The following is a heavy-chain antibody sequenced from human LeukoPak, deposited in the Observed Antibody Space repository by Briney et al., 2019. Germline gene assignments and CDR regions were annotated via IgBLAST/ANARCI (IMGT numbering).Heavy chain of an antibody. CDR3: ARVSVPPGYYWYYYGMDV. CDR1: GYTFTGYY. V-gene: IGHV1-2*02. D-gene: IGHD3-9*01. Sequence: GASVKVSCKASGYTFTGYYMHWVRQAPGQGLEWMGWINPNSGGTNYAQKFQGRVTMTRDTSISTAYMELSRLRSDDTAVYYCARVSVPPGYYWYYYGMDVWGQGTTVTVSS. CDR2: INPNSGGT. J-gene: IGHJ6*02.